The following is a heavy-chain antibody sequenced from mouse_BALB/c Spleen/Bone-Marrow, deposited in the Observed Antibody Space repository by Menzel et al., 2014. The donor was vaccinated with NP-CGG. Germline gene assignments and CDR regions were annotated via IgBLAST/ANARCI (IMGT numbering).Heavy chain of an antibody. CDR2: VNPINGDT. J-gene: IGHJ1*01. D-gene: IGHD2-14*01. Sequence: VQLKQSGPELVKPGASVKMSCKASGYTFTDYYMKWVKQSHGESLEWIGDVNPINGDTFCNQKFKGKATLTVDKSSSTAYMQLDSLTSEDSAVYYCAMGVRLYWYFDVWGAGTTVTVSS. V-gene: IGHV1-26*01. CDR1: GYTFTDYY. CDR3: AMGVRLYWYFDV.